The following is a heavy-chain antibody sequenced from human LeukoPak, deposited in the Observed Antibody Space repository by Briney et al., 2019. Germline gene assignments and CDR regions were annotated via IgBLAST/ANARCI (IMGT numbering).Heavy chain of an antibody. CDR2: ISGSGGST. CDR1: GFTFDNYG. J-gene: IGHJ6*04. D-gene: IGHD3-10*02. Sequence: GGSLRLSCAASGFTFDNYGMSWVRQAPGKGLEWVSAISGSGGSTYYADSVKGRFTISRDNSKNTLYLQMNSLRAEDTAVYYCAELGITMIGGVWGKGTTVTIPS. V-gene: IGHV3-23*01. CDR3: AELGITMIGGV.